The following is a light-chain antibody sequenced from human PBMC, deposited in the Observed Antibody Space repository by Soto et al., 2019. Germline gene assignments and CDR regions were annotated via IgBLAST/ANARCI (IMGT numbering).Light chain of an antibody. CDR2: GAS. CDR1: RSVSSN. V-gene: IGKV3-15*01. CDR3: QQYNNWPPYT. J-gene: IGKJ2*01. Sequence: EIVMTQSPATLYVSPGERATLSCRASRSVSSNLAWYQQKPGQAPRPLIYGASTRATGIPARFSGSGSGTEFTLTISSLQSEDFAIYYCQQYNNWPPYTFGQGTKREIK.